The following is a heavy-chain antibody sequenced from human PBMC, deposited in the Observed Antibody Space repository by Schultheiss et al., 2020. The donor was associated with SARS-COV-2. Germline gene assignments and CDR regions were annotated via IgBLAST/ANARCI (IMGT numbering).Heavy chain of an antibody. J-gene: IGHJ6*02. CDR3: ARHRSQRYYYYGMDV. D-gene: IGHD6-25*01. CDR1: GGSISSSSYY. V-gene: IGHV4-39*01. CDR2: IYYSGST. Sequence: SETLSLTCTVSGGSISSSSYYWGWIRQPPGKGLEWIGSIYYSGSTNYNPSLKSRVTISVDTSKNQFSLKLSSVTAADTAVYYCARHRSQRYYYYGMDVWGQGTTVTVSS.